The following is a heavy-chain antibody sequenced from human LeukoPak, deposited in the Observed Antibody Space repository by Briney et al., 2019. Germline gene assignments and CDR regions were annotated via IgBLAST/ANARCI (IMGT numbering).Heavy chain of an antibody. D-gene: IGHD3-10*01. Sequence: PSETLSLTCTVSDGSISAYYWSWIRQSPGKGLEWIGYIFYEGKTVYNPSLESRVTFSIGSPNNHFFLRMTSVTAADTAVYYCARGARGRFGELLYVDYWGQGTLVTVSS. CDR2: IFYEGKT. J-gene: IGHJ4*02. CDR1: DGSISAYY. CDR3: ARGARGRFGELLYVDY. V-gene: IGHV4-59*08.